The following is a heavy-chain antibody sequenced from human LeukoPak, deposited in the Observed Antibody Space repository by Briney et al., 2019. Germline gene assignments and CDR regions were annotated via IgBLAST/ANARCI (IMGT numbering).Heavy chain of an antibody. CDR2: MYHSGS. CDR1: GGSISSGGYS. V-gene: IGHV4-30-2*01. Sequence: PSETLSLTCAVSGGSISSGGYSWSWIRQPPGKGLEWIGYMYHSGSIYNPSLKSRVTISVDRSKNQFSLELSSVTAADTAVYYCARVVAAAGNSFDFWGQGTLVTVSS. J-gene: IGHJ4*02. D-gene: IGHD6-13*01. CDR3: ARVVAAAGNSFDF.